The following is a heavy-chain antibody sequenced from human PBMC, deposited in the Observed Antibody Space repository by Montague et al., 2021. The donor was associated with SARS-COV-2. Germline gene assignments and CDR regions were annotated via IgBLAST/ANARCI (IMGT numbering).Heavy chain of an antibody. Sequence: SETLSLTCTVSGGSISNYYWSWIRQPPGKGLEWIGYIYYSGSTNYNPSLKSRVTISVDTSKSQFSLKLSSVTAADTAVYYCARDRPRSYNYDSGTYTWGGYGMDVLGQGTTVTVSS. V-gene: IGHV4-59*12. J-gene: IGHJ6*02. CDR3: ARDRPRSYNYDSGTYTWGGYGMDV. D-gene: IGHD3-10*01. CDR1: GGSISNYY. CDR2: IYYSGST.